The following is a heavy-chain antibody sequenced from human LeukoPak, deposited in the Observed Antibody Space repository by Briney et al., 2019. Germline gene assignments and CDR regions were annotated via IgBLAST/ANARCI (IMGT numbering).Heavy chain of an antibody. V-gene: IGHV3-30-3*01. D-gene: IGHD3-22*01. CDR2: ISYDGSNK. J-gene: IGHJ4*02. CDR3: ARGRSGYYYPN. Sequence: GGSLRLSCAASGFTFSSYAMHWVRQAPGKGLEWVAVISYDGSNKYYADSVKGRFTISRDNSKNTLYLQMNSLRAEGTAVYYCARGRSGYYYPNWGQGTLVTVSS. CDR1: GFTFSSYA.